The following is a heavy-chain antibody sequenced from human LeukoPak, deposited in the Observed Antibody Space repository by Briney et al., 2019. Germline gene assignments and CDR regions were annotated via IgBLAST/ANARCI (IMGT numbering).Heavy chain of an antibody. V-gene: IGHV3-23*01. D-gene: IGHD6-13*01. CDR1: GFTFRNYA. J-gene: IGHJ4*02. CDR2: ISSSDANT. Sequence: PGGSLRLSCAASGFTFRNYAMYWVRQAPGKGLEWVSAISSSDANTYYADSVKGRFTVSRDNAKNTLYLQVNNLRAEDTAVYYCARGPSSNWSGLDFWGQGTLLTVSS. CDR3: ARGPSSNWSGLDF.